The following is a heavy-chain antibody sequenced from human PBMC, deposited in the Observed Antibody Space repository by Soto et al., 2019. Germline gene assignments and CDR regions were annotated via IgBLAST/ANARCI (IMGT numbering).Heavy chain of an antibody. D-gene: IGHD2-15*01. J-gene: IGHJ5*02. CDR1: GYTFTGYY. CDR2: INPNSGGT. CDR3: ARGAISAYFSGGGDYHNWFDP. Sequence: ASVKVSCKASGYTFTGYYMHWVRQAPGQGLEWLGWINPNSGGTNYAQKFQGWVTMTRDTSISTAYMELSRLRSDDTAVYYCARGAISAYFSGGGDYHNWFDPWGQGTLVTVSS. V-gene: IGHV1-2*04.